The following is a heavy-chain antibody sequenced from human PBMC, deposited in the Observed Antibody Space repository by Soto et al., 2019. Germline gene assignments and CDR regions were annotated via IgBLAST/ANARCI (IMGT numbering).Heavy chain of an antibody. V-gene: IGHV4-4*07. CDR3: ARSSHKESWFDP. CDR2: IYASGST. D-gene: IGHD6-13*01. J-gene: IGHJ5*02. Sequence: QVQLQESGPGLVKPSETLSLSCTVSNGSISNFYWNWIRHPAGKGLEWIGRIYASGSTNLNPSLRSRVTMSVDTSKNQFSLKLNSVTAADTAVYYCARSSHKESWFDPWGQGTLVTVSS. CDR1: NGSISNFY.